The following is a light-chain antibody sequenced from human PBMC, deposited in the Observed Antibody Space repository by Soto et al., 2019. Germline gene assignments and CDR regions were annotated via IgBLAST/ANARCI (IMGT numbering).Light chain of an antibody. CDR3: QQYNNYWT. J-gene: IGKJ1*01. V-gene: IGKV1-5*03. CDR1: QRISSG. Sequence: DIQIPQFPSTMSASVGDRVTITCRAIQRISSGLACDQQKPGQAPTLLIYKAFSLEIGVPPRFSGNGSGTEFTLTISSLQPDYFATYYCQQYNNYWTFGQGTKVEIK. CDR2: KAF.